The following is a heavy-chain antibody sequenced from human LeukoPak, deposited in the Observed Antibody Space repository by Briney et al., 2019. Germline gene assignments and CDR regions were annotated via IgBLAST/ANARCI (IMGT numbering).Heavy chain of an antibody. D-gene: IGHD3-22*01. V-gene: IGHV3-20*04. CDR3: ARDKDSSGYYPFDY. J-gene: IGHJ4*02. Sequence: TGGSLRPSCAASGFTFDDYGMSWVRQAPGKGLEWVSGINWNGGSTGYADSVKGRFTISRDNAKNSLYLQMNSLRAEDTALYYCARDKDSSGYYPFDYWGQGTLVTVSS. CDR2: INWNGGST. CDR1: GFTFDDYG.